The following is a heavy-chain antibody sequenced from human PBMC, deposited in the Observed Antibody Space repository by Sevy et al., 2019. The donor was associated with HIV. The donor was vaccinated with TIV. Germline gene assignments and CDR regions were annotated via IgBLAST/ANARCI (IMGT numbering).Heavy chain of an antibody. V-gene: IGHV1-24*01. CDR1: GYTLTELS. CDR3: ATTKDYYDSSGYPFDY. J-gene: IGHJ4*02. D-gene: IGHD3-22*01. CDR2: FDPEDGET. Sequence: ASVKVSCKVSGYTLTELSMHWLRQAPGKGLEWVGSFDPEDGETVYEHNFQGRVSMTEDTSTDTAYMEGFSLKFEDTAVYYCATTKDYYDSSGYPFDYWGQGTLVTVSS.